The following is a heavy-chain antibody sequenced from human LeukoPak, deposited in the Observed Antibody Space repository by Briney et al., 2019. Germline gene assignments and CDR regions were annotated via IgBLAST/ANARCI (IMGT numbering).Heavy chain of an antibody. D-gene: IGHD6-19*01. Sequence: SETLSPTCTVSGGSVSSGSYYWSWIRQPPGKGLEWIGYINYSGSTNYNPSLKSRVTISVDTSKKQFSLKLSSVTAADTAVYYCARGGGSGWYDDYWGQGTLVTVSS. J-gene: IGHJ4*02. CDR1: GGSVSSGSYY. V-gene: IGHV4-61*01. CDR2: INYSGST. CDR3: ARGGGSGWYDDY.